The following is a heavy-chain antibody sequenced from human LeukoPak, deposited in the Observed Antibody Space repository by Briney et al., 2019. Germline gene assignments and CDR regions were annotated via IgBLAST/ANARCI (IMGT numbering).Heavy chain of an antibody. Sequence: GGSLRLSCAASGFTFSSYAMSWVRQAAGKGLEWVSAISGSGGSTYYADSVKGRFTISRDNSKNTLYLQMNGLRAEDTAVYYCAKGKDYYGSGSYYNAYGMDVWGKGTTVTVSS. J-gene: IGHJ6*04. CDR1: GFTFSSYA. CDR2: ISGSGGST. CDR3: AKGKDYYGSGSYYNAYGMDV. V-gene: IGHV3-23*01. D-gene: IGHD3-10*01.